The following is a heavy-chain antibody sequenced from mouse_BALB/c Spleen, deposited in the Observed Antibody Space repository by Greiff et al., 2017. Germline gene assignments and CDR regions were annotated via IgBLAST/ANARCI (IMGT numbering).Heavy chain of an antibody. D-gene: IGHD2-2*01. CDR3: ARDGYDVTWYFDY. CDR1: GFTFSSYA. CDR2: ISSGGST. Sequence: EVQRVESGGGLVKPGGSLKLSCAASGFTFSSYAMSWVRQTPEKRLEWVASISSGGSTYYPDSVKGRFTISRDNARNILYLQMSSLRSEDTAMYYCARDGYDVTWYFDYWGQGTTLTVSS. J-gene: IGHJ2*01. V-gene: IGHV5-6-5*01.